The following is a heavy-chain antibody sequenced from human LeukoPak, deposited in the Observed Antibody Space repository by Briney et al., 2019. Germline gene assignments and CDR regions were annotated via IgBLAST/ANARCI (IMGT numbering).Heavy chain of an antibody. CDR2: IRYDGSNK. CDR3: AKDNFLVYSSSSDYYFDY. V-gene: IGHV3-30*02. J-gene: IGHJ4*02. CDR1: GFTFSSYG. Sequence: GGSLRLSCAASGFTFSSYGMHWVRQAPGKGLEWVAFIRYDGSNKYYADSVKGRFTISRDNSKSTLYLQMNSLRAEDTAVYYCAKDNFLVYSSSSDYYFDYWGQGTLVTVSS. D-gene: IGHD6-13*01.